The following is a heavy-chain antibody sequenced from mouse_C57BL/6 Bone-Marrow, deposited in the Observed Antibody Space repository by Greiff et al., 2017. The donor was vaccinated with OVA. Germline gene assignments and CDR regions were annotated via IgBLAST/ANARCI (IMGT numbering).Heavy chain of an antibody. J-gene: IGHJ2*01. CDR3: AKGDDGNYGYYFDY. Sequence: QVQLQQSGAELVKPGASVKISCKASGYAFSSYWMNWVKQRPGKGLEWIGQIYPGDGDTNYNGKFKGKATLTADKSSSTAYMQLSSLTSEDSAVYFCAKGDDGNYGYYFDYWGQGNTLTVSS. D-gene: IGHD2-1*01. CDR2: IYPGDGDT. V-gene: IGHV1-80*01. CDR1: GYAFSSYW.